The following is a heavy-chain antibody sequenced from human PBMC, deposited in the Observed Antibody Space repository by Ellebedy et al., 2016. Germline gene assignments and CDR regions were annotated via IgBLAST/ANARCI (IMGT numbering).Heavy chain of an antibody. CDR2: ISWNSGSI. Sequence: GGSLRLXCAASGFTFDDYAMHWVRQAPGKGLEWVSGISWNSGSIGYADSVKGRFTISRDNSKNTLYLQMNSLRAEDTAVYYCAREDSSGWYFNWGQGTLVTVSS. V-gene: IGHV3-9*01. CDR1: GFTFDDYA. J-gene: IGHJ4*02. CDR3: AREDSSGWYFN. D-gene: IGHD6-19*01.